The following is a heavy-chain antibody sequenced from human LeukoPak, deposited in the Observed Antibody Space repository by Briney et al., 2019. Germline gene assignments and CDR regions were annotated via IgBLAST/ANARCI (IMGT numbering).Heavy chain of an antibody. CDR3: ARGGKVSGSYRYYYYYMDV. CDR2: MSPNSGNT. V-gene: IGHV1-8*01. J-gene: IGHJ6*03. D-gene: IGHD1-26*01. Sequence: ASVKVSCKASGYTFTSYDINWVRQATGQGLEWMGWMSPNSGNTGYAQKFQGRVTMTRNTSISTAYIELSSLRSEDTAVYYCARGGKVSGSYRYYYYYMDVWGKGTTVTVSS. CDR1: GYTFTSYD.